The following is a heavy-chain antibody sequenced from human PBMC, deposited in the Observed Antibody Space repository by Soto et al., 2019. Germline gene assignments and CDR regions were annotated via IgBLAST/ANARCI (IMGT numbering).Heavy chain of an antibody. CDR2: IDPSDSYT. J-gene: IGHJ6*03. V-gene: IGHV5-10-1*01. CDR3: AILPVAAAVSGGDYYYMDV. D-gene: IGHD6-13*01. CDR1: GYSFTSYW. Sequence: GESLKISCKGSGYSFTSYWISWVRQMPGKGLEWMGRIDPSDSYTNYSPSFQGHVTISADKSISTAYLQWSSLKASDTAMYYCAILPVAAAVSGGDYYYMDVWGKGTTVTVSS.